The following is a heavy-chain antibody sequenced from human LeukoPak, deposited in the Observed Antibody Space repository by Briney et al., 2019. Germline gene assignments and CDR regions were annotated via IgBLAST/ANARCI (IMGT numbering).Heavy chain of an antibody. D-gene: IGHD2-15*01. V-gene: IGHV1-8*01. CDR3: ARGVRIVVVAANKRDVTYYFDY. J-gene: IGHJ4*02. CDR1: VYTFTSYD. CDR2: MNPNSGNT. Sequence: GASVKVSCKASVYTFTSYDINWVRQATGQGLEWMGWMNPNSGNTGYAQKFQGRVTMTRNTSISTAYMELSSLRSEDTAVYYCARGVRIVVVAANKRDVTYYFDYWGQGTLVTVSS.